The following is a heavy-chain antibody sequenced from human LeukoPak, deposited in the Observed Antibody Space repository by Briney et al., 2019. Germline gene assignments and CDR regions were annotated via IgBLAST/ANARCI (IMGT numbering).Heavy chain of an antibody. Sequence: GGSLRLSCAASGFTVSSNYMTWVRQAPGKGLEWVSVISGGGSTTYYADSVKGRFTISRDNSKNTLYLQMNSLRAEDTAVYYCARAAMVRGVDYFDNWGQGTLVTVSS. J-gene: IGHJ4*02. CDR1: GFTVSSNY. CDR3: ARAAMVRGVDYFDN. V-gene: IGHV3-53*01. CDR2: ISGGGSTT. D-gene: IGHD3-10*01.